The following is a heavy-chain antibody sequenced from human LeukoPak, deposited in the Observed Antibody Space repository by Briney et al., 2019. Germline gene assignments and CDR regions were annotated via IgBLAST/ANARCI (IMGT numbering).Heavy chain of an antibody. D-gene: IGHD6-19*01. V-gene: IGHV3-23*03. CDR1: GFPFSIFA. J-gene: IGHJ4*02. CDR3: AKDPNFSSGWYLADY. Sequence: PGGSLRLSCAASGFPFSIFALSWVRQVPGEGLECVSYADSVKGPFPVSRENSKKTVDLQMNSLRAEDTALYYCAKDPNFSSGWYLADYWGQGTLVTVSS.